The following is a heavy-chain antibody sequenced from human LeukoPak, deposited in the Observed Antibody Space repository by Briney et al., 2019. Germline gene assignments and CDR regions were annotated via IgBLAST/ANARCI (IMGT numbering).Heavy chain of an antibody. J-gene: IGHJ3*02. CDR2: IYSGGST. V-gene: IGHV3-66*01. D-gene: IGHD5-18*01. CDR1: GFTVSSNY. Sequence: GGSLRLSCAASGFTVSSNYMSWVRQAPGKGLEWVSVIYSGGSTYYADSVKGRFTISRDNSKNTLYLQMNSLRGEDTAVYYCASGDRGYSYGYGAFDIWGQGTMVTVSS. CDR3: ASGDRGYSYGYGAFDI.